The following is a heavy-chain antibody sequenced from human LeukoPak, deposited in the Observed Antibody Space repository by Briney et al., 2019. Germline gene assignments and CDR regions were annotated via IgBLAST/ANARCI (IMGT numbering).Heavy chain of an antibody. J-gene: IGHJ5*02. CDR1: GGSISSYY. V-gene: IGHV4-59*01. CDR2: IYYSGST. D-gene: IGHD6-13*01. CDR3: ARQGIAAAGTGYNWFDP. Sequence: SETLSLTCTVSGGSISSYYWSWIRQPPGKGLEWIGYIYYSGSTNYNPSLKSRVTISVDTSKNQFSLKLSSVTAADTAVYYCARQGIAAAGTGYNWFDPWGQGTLVTVSS.